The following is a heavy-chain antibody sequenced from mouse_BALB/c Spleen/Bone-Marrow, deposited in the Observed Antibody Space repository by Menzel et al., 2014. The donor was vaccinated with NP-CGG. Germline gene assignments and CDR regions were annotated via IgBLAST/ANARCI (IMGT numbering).Heavy chain of an antibody. CDR2: IWRGGST. V-gene: IGHV2-5*01. CDR1: GFSLASYG. CDR3: AKKREIYYGYGAMDY. D-gene: IGHD2-2*01. Sequence: LQESGPGLVQPSQSLSITCTVSGFSLASYGVHWVRQSPGKGLEWLGVIWRGGSTDYNAAFMSRLSITKDNSKSQVFFKMKSLQADDTAIYYCAKKREIYYGYGAMDYWGQGTSVTVSS. J-gene: IGHJ4*01.